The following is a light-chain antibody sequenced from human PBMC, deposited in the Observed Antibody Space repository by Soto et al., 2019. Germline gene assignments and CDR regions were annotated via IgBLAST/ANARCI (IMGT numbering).Light chain of an antibody. J-gene: IGKJ1*01. CDR1: QSLNSL. CDR3: HQRSSWPRGT. CDR2: SAS. V-gene: IGKV1-5*01. Sequence: DIQMTQSPSTLSASVGDRVTITCRASQSLNSLLAWYQQKPGRAPKLLIYSASSLQSGVPSRFSGRGSGTEFTLTISSLEPEDFAVYYCHQRSSWPRGTFGQGTKVDIK.